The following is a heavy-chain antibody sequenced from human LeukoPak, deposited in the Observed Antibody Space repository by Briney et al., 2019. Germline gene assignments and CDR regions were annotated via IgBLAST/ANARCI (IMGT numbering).Heavy chain of an antibody. CDR3: AKDRGGMGHYYYYYMDV. J-gene: IGHJ6*03. CDR1: GFTFSSYG. Sequence: PGGTLRLSCAASGFTFSSYGMRWVRQAPGKGLEWVAFIRYDGSNKYYADSVKGRFTISRDNSKNTLYLQMNSLRAEDTAVYYCAKDRGGMGHYYYYYMDVWGKGTTVTISS. D-gene: IGHD2-15*01. CDR2: IRYDGSNK. V-gene: IGHV3-30*02.